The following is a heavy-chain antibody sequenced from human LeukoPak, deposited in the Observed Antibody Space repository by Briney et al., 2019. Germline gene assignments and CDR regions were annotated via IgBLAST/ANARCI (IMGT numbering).Heavy chain of an antibody. V-gene: IGHV4-31*02. J-gene: IGHJ4*02. Sequence: LRLSCAASGFTFSSYAMSWVRQAPGKGLEWIGYIYYSGSTYYNPSLKSRVTISVDTSKNQFSLKLSSVTAADTAVYYCASYSYGYAYWFDYWGQGTLATVSS. CDR1: GFTFSSYA. CDR2: IYYSGST. D-gene: IGHD5-18*01. CDR3: ASYSYGYAYWFDY.